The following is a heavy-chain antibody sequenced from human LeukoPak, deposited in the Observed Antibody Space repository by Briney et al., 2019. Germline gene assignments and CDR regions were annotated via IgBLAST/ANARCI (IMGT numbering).Heavy chain of an antibody. V-gene: IGHV4-59*01. CDR2: IYYSGST. J-gene: IGHJ3*02. Sequence: NPSETLSLTCNVSGGSIGSYYWSWIRQPPGKGLEWIGYIYYSGSTNYNPPLKSRVTISVDTSKNQCALKLSSVTAADTAVYYCARALRAFDIWGQGTMVTVSS. CDR3: ARALRAFDI. CDR1: GGSIGSYY.